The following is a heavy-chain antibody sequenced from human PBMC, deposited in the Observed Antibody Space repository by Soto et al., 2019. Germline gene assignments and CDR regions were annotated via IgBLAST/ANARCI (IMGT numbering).Heavy chain of an antibody. CDR2: IYPGDSDT. CDR1: GYSFTSYW. V-gene: IGHV5-51*01. Sequence: EVQLVQSGAEVKKPGESLKISCKGSGYSFTSYWIGWVRQMPGKGLEWMGIIYPGDSDTRYSPSFQGQVTISADKSISTAYLQWSSLKASDTAMYDCASSYYYDSRGYYYYGMDVWGQGTTVTVSS. D-gene: IGHD3-22*01. CDR3: ASSYYYDSRGYYYYGMDV. J-gene: IGHJ6*02.